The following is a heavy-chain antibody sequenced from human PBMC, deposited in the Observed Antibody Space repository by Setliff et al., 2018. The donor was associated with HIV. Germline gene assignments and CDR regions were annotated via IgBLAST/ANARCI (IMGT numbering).Heavy chain of an antibody. D-gene: IGHD2-15*01. V-gene: IGHV4-39*07. CDR1: GGSISTSNYC. CDR2: VDYTGST. Sequence: SETLSLTCTVSGGSISTSNYCWGGVHQPPGKGLECVGNVDYTGSTYYNPSLKSRVTISVDTYKNQFSLRLNSVTAAATAVYYCARQGNIVVWTSFDYWGQGTLVTVSS. CDR3: ARQGNIVVWTSFDY. J-gene: IGHJ4*02.